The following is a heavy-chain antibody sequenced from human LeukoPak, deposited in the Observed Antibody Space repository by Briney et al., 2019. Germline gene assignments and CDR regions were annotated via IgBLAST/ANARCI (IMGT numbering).Heavy chain of an antibody. D-gene: IGHD6-19*01. Sequence: PGGSLRLSCAASGFTFSSYAMSWVRQAPGKGLEWVSAISGSGGSTYYADSAKGRFTISRDNSKNTLYLQMNSLRAEDTAVYYCAKDSESSAAVAGSFDYWGQGTLVTVSS. J-gene: IGHJ4*02. CDR1: GFTFSSYA. CDR2: ISGSGGST. CDR3: AKDSESSAAVAGSFDY. V-gene: IGHV3-23*01.